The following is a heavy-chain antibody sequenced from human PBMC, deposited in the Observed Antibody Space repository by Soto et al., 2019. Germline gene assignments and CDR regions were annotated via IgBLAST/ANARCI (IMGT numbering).Heavy chain of an antibody. V-gene: IGHV1-69*13. CDR1: GSTFSSYA. D-gene: IGHD3-3*01. J-gene: IGHJ6*02. Sequence: SGKVSCKASGSTFSSYAISWVRPAPGQGLEWMGGIIPIFGTANYAQKFQGRVTITADESTSTAYMELSSLRSEDTAVYYCARDLRILELLYPQDYYYVMDVWGQGTTVTVSS. CDR3: ARDLRILELLYPQDYYYVMDV. CDR2: IIPIFGTA.